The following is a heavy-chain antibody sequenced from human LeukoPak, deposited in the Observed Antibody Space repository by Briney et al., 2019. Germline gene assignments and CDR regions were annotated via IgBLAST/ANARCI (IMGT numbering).Heavy chain of an antibody. D-gene: IGHD3-22*01. CDR3: ASNADYYDSSGYYLDY. CDR2: INHSGST. Sequence: PSETLSLTCAVYGGSFSGYYWSWIRQPPGKGLEWIGEINHSGSTNYNPSLKSRVTISVDTSKNQFSLKLSSVTAADTAVYYCASNADYYDSSGYYLDYWGQGTLVTVSS. CDR1: GGSFSGYY. V-gene: IGHV4-34*01. J-gene: IGHJ4*02.